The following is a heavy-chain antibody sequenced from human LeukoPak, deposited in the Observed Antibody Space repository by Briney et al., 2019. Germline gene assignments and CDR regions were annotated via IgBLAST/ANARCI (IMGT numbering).Heavy chain of an antibody. J-gene: IGHJ5*02. CDR2: IDERGRT. D-gene: IGHD2-2*01. Sequence: SETLSLTCALYGGSFSGFYWGWIRQSPGKGLEWIGDIDERGRTKYNPALHYRVTLSLDRSTTQFSLRLSQLTAADTAVYYCGRRSSVIPQYSAFDPWGQGTLVTVSS. CDR3: GRRSSVIPQYSAFDP. V-gene: IGHV4-34*01. CDR1: GGSFSGFY.